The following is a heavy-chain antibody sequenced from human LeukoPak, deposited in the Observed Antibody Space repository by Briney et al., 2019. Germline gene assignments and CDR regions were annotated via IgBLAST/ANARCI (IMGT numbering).Heavy chain of an antibody. CDR2: ISGSGGST. D-gene: IGHD6-19*01. V-gene: IGHV3-23*01. CDR1: GFTFSSYA. Sequence: GGSLRLSCAASGFTFSSYAMSWVRQAPGKGLEWVSAISGSGGSTYYADSVKGRFTISRDNSKNTLYLQMNRLRAEDTAVYYCARGPPIVNSGWPDYWGQGTLVTVSS. CDR3: ARGPPIVNSGWPDY. J-gene: IGHJ4*02.